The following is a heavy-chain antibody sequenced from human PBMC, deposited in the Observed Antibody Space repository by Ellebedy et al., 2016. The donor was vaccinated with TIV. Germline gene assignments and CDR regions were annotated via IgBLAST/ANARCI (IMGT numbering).Heavy chain of an antibody. CDR3: VREQLGYSYANF. J-gene: IGHJ4*02. CDR1: GFTFDTYA. CDR2: ISGSGSRT. D-gene: IGHD5-18*01. V-gene: IGHV3-23*01. Sequence: GGSLRLSXAASGFTFDTYAMSWVRQAPGKEPEWVSAISGSGSRTYYADSVKGRFTISRDNSKNTVHLQMNGLRADDAAVYYCVREQLGYSYANFWGQGTRVTVSS.